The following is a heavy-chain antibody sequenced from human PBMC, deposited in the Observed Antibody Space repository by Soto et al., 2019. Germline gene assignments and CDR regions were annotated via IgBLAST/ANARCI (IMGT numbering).Heavy chain of an antibody. CDR3: ASARPDGSRLDP. J-gene: IGHJ5*02. CDR1: GGSISSGDYY. CDR2: IYYSGST. Sequence: QVQLQESGPGLVKPSQTLSLTCTVSGGSISSGDYYWSWIRQPPGKGLEWIGYIYYSGSTYYNPSLLGRVTMSVDTAKTHFALKLSSVTAADTAVYYCASARPDGSRLDPWGQGTLVTVSS. D-gene: IGHD6-13*01. V-gene: IGHV4-30-4*01.